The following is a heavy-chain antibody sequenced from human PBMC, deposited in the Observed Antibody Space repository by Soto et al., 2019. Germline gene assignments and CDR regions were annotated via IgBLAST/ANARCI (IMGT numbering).Heavy chain of an antibody. D-gene: IGHD2-2*01. CDR1: GYTLTSYA. CDR2: IYAGNGNT. Sequence: QVHLVQSGAEVKKPGASVKVSCKASGYTLTSYAIHWVRQAPGQRLEWMGWIYAGNGNTKYSQKFQGRVTITRDTSASTGYMELSSLRSEDTAVYYCARVYCSTTTCLDFEYWGQGTLVTVSS. J-gene: IGHJ4*02. CDR3: ARVYCSTTTCLDFEY. V-gene: IGHV1-3*01.